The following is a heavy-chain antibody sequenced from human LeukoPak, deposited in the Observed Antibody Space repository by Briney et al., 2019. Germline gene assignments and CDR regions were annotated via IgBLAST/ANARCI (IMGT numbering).Heavy chain of an antibody. V-gene: IGHV3-23*01. Sequence: GGSLRLSCAASGFIFSSYGMSWVRQAPGKGLEWVSVINDSGGSTYYADSVKGRFTISRDNAKNTLFLQMNSLRAEDTAVYYCARDGTSTDDYWGQGTLVTVSS. CDR1: GFIFSSYG. CDR3: ARDGTSTDDY. D-gene: IGHD2-2*01. J-gene: IGHJ4*02. CDR2: INDSGGST.